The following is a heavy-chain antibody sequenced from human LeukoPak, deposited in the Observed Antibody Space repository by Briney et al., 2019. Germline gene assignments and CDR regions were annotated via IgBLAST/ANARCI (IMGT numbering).Heavy chain of an antibody. CDR2: ISGSGGST. J-gene: IGHJ6*04. V-gene: IGHV3-23*01. D-gene: IGHD2-2*01. CDR3: AKRAHTGYCSSTSWCRGMDV. CDR1: GFTFSSYA. Sequence: QTGGSLRLSCAASGFTFSSYAMSWVRQAPGKGLEWVSAISGSGGSTYYADSVKGRFTISRDNSKNTLYLQMNSLRAEDTAVYYCAKRAHTGYCSSTSWCRGMDVWGKGTTVTVSS.